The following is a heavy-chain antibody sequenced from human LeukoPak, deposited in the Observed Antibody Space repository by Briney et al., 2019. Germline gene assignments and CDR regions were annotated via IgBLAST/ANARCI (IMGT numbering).Heavy chain of an antibody. J-gene: IGHJ6*03. V-gene: IGHV3-23*01. CDR2: ISGSGDNM. D-gene: IGHD2-8*01. Sequence: GGSLRLSCLASKFTFNNYAMTWVRQAPGKGLEWVSSISGSGDNMDYADSVKGRFTISRDNSKNTLYLQMNSLRAEDTAVYYCARAPGTYCTNGVCYGGYMDVWGKGTTVTVSS. CDR3: ARAPGTYCTNGVCYGGYMDV. CDR1: KFTFNNYA.